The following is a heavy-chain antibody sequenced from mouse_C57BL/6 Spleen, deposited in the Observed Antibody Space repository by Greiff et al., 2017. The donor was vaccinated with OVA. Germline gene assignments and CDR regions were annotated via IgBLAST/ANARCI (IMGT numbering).Heavy chain of an antibody. CDR1: GYAFSSYW. CDR3: ASTADGYYVGY. Sequence: QVQLKQSGAELVKPGASVKISCKASGYAFSSYWMNWVKQRPGKGLEWIGQIYPGDGDTNYNGKFKGKATLTADKSSSTAYMQLSSLTSEDSAVCYCASTADGYYVGYWGQGTTLTVSS. V-gene: IGHV1-80*01. CDR2: IYPGDGDT. J-gene: IGHJ2*01. D-gene: IGHD2-3*01.